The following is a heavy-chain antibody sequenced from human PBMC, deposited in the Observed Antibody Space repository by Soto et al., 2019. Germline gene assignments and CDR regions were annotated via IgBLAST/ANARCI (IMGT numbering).Heavy chain of an antibody. V-gene: IGHV4-34*01. CDR1: GGSFSGYY. D-gene: IGHD3-10*01. CDR2: INHSGST. CDR3: ARGHVTMVRGVISYYYYYMDV. Sequence: SETLSLTCAVYGGSFSGYYWSWIRQPPGKGLEWIGEINHSGSTNYNPSLKSRVTISVDTSKNQFSLKLSSVTAADTAVYYCARGHVTMVRGVISYYYYYMDVWGKGTTVTVSS. J-gene: IGHJ6*03.